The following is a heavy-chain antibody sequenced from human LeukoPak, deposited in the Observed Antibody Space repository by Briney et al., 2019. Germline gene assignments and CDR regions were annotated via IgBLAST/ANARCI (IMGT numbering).Heavy chain of an antibody. CDR2: ISAYNGNT. CDR3: ARRPGGYYDSSGILEYFDY. D-gene: IGHD3-22*01. V-gene: IGHV1-18*01. Sequence: ASVKVSCKASGYTFTSYGISWVRQAPGQGLEWMGWISAYNGNTNYAQKLQGRVTMTTDTSTSTAYMELRSLRSDDTAVYYCARRPGGYYDSSGILEYFDYWGQGTLVTVSS. CDR1: GYTFTSYG. J-gene: IGHJ4*02.